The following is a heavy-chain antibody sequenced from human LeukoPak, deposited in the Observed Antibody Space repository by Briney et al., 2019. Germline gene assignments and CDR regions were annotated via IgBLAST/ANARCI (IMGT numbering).Heavy chain of an antibody. CDR2: IYHSGST. D-gene: IGHD6-13*01. CDR3: ARDQAAAGTSRFDP. V-gene: IGHV4-4*02. Sequence: ETSGTLSLTCAVSGGSISSSNWWSWVRQPPGKGLEWIGEIYHSGSTNYNPSLKSRVTISVDKSKNQFSLKLSSVTAADTAVYYCARDQAAAGTSRFDPWGQGTLVTVSS. CDR1: GGSISSSNW. J-gene: IGHJ5*02.